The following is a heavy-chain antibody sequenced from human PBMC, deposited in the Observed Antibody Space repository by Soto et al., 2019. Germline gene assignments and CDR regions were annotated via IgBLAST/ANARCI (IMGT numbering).Heavy chain of an antibody. CDR1: CASISGFY. Sequence: SETLCLTCTVSCASISGFYWSWIRKSAGKGLEWIGRIYATGTTDYNPSLKSRVMMSVDTSKKQFSLKLRSVTAADTAVYYCVRDGTKTLRNWFDPWGQGISVTVS. CDR3: VRDGTKTLRNWFDP. J-gene: IGHJ5*02. CDR2: IYATGTT. V-gene: IGHV4-4*07. D-gene: IGHD1-1*01.